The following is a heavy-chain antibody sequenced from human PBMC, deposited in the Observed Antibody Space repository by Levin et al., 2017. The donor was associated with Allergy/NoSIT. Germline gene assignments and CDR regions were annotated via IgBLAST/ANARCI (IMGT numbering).Heavy chain of an antibody. CDR1: GGTFSSYS. V-gene: IGHV1-69*02. CDR2: IIPTLSRA. Sequence: SVKVSCKASGGTFSSYSINWMRQAPGQGLEWMGRIIPTLSRANYAQNFQGRVTITADESTSTAYLELSSLRYEDTAVYYCAGSGSFGTWFDPWGQGTLVTVSS. J-gene: IGHJ5*02. CDR3: AGSGSFGTWFDP. D-gene: IGHD3-10*01.